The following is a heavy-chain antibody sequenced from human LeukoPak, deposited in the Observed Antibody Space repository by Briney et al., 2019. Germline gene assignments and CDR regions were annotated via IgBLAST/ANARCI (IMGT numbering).Heavy chain of an antibody. Sequence: ASVKVSCKASGYTFTSYYMHWVRQAPGQGLEWMGIINPSGGSTSYAQKFQGRVTMTRDMSTSTVYMELSSLRSEDTAVYYCARAILRAAAGNRGAQYWGQGTLVTVSS. D-gene: IGHD6-13*01. J-gene: IGHJ4*02. V-gene: IGHV1-46*01. CDR2: INPSGGST. CDR3: ARAILRAAAGNRGAQY. CDR1: GYTFTSYY.